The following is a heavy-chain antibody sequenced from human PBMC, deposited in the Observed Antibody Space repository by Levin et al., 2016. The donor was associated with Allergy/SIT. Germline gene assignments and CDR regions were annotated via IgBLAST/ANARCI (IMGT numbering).Heavy chain of an antibody. D-gene: IGHD2-2*01. CDR3: PKGPPPYCSSASCYAWFDP. CDR1: GFTFSSYA. CDR2: ISASGGST. V-gene: IGHV3-23*01. Sequence: GESLKISCAASGFTFSSYAMSWVRQAPGKGLEWVSTISASGGSTYYADSVRGRFTISRDNSKNTLYLQMSSLRAEDTAVYYCPKGPPPYCSSASCYAWFDPWGQGTLVTVSS. J-gene: IGHJ5*02.